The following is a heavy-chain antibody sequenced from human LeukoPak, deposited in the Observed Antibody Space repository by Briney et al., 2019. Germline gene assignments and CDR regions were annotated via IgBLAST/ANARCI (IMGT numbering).Heavy chain of an antibody. CDR1: GGSISSGSYY. CDR3: ARGPYSSYVGELFFDY. J-gene: IGHJ4*02. V-gene: IGHV4-61*02. CDR2: IYTSGST. Sequence: SETLSLTCTVSGGSISSGSYYWSWIRQPAGKGLEWIGRIYTSGSTNYNPSLKSRVTISVDTSKNQFSLKLSSVTAADTAVYYCARGPYSSYVGELFFDYWGQGTLVTVSS. D-gene: IGHD6-6*01.